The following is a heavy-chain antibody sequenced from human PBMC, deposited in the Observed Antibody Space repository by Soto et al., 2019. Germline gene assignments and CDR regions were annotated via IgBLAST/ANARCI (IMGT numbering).Heavy chain of an antibody. CDR3: ARSIAARRWFDP. J-gene: IGHJ5*02. CDR2: IYYSGST. CDR1: GGSISSYY. V-gene: IGHV4-59*01. Sequence: SETLSLTCTVSGGSISSYYWSWIRQPPGKGLGWIGYIYYSGSTNYNPSLKSRVTISVDTSKNQFSLKLSSVTAADTAVYYCARSIAARRWFDPRGQGTLVTVSS. D-gene: IGHD6-6*01.